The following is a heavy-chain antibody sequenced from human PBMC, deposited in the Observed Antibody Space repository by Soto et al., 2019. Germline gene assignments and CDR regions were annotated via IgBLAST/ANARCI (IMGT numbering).Heavy chain of an antibody. J-gene: IGHJ4*02. V-gene: IGHV1-69*12. D-gene: IGHD5-12*01. CDR1: GGTFSSYA. Sequence: QVQVVQSGAEVRQPASSVKVSCKTSGGTFSSYAISWVRQAPGQGLEWMGGIVPIVGTTTYAQKFQGRVTITADEATCTAYMQLSRLRSDDTAVYYCVRVVAIPGYPDHWGQGTLVTVSS. CDR3: VRVVAIPGYPDH. CDR2: IVPIVGTT.